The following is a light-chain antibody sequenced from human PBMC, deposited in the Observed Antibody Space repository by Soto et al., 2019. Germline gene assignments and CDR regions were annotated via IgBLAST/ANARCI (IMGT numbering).Light chain of an antibody. J-gene: IGKJ1*01. CDR3: QHYVTSLTT. Sequence: DIVVTQSPATLSASPGERATLSCRASQSIRSHYLAWYQQKPGQAPRLLIFGASIRVRGIPDRFIGSGSGTDFTLTISRLEPEDFAVYYCQHYVTSLTTFGQGTKVDIK. V-gene: IGKV3-20*01. CDR2: GAS. CDR1: QSIRSHY.